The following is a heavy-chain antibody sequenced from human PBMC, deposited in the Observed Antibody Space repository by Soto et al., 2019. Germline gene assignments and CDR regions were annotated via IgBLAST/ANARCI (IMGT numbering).Heavy chain of an antibody. Sequence: PSETLSLTCTVSGGSISSGGYYWSWIRQHPGKGLEWIGYIYYSGSTYYNPSLKSRVTISVDTSKNQFSLKLSSVTAADTAVYYCARREWAKNLGVDAFDIWVQGTMVTVSS. V-gene: IGHV4-31*03. D-gene: IGHD3-3*01. CDR3: ARREWAKNLGVDAFDI. CDR1: GGSISSGGYY. CDR2: IYYSGST. J-gene: IGHJ3*02.